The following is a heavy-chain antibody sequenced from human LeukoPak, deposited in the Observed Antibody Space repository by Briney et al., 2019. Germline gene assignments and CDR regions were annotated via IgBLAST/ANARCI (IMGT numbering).Heavy chain of an antibody. CDR3: ARGGDRYDFWSGYYIPDY. Sequence: NSSQTLSLTCTVSGDSISSGVYYWSWIRQPPGKGLEWIGYIYHSGSTYYNPSLKSRVTISVDRSKNQFSLKLSSVTAADTAVYYCARGGDRYDFWSGYYIPDYWGQGTLVTVSS. J-gene: IGHJ4*02. D-gene: IGHD3-3*01. V-gene: IGHV4-30-2*01. CDR2: IYHSGST. CDR1: GDSISSGVYY.